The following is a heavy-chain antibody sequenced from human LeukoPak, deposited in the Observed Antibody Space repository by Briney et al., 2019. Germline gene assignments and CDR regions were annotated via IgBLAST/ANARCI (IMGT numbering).Heavy chain of an antibody. CDR2: ISGGGDSI. D-gene: IGHD6-13*01. Sequence: GGSLRLSCTASGFTFSSYAMSWVRQPPGKGLEWVSLISGGGDSIYYADSVKGRFTISRDNAKNSLYLQMNSLRAEDTAVYYCAREGDSSSQLYGFDYWGQGTLVTVSS. J-gene: IGHJ4*02. CDR1: GFTFSSYA. V-gene: IGHV3-23*01. CDR3: AREGDSSSQLYGFDY.